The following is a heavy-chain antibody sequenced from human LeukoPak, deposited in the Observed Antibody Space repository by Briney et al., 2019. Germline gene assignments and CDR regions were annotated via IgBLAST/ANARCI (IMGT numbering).Heavy chain of an antibody. J-gene: IGHJ3*02. CDR2: INSDGSST. V-gene: IGHV3-74*01. CDR3: AKGDNLGYCSGGSCRGAAFDI. CDR1: GFTFSSYW. D-gene: IGHD2-15*01. Sequence: GGSLRLSCAAPGFTFSSYWMHWVRQAPGKGLVWVSRINSDGSSTSYADSVKGRFTISRDNAKNTLYLQMNSLRAEDMALYYCAKGDNLGYCSGGSCRGAAFDIWGQGTMVTVSS.